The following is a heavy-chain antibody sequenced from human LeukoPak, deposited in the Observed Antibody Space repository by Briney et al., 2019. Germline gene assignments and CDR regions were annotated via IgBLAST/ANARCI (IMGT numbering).Heavy chain of an antibody. CDR1: GDSISSYY. Sequence: PSETLSLTCTVSGDSISSYYWSWIRQPPGKGLEWVGYIYYSGSTNYNPSLKSRVTISVDTSKNQFSLKLSSVTAADTAVYYCARQGWGGHHDYWGQGTLVTVSS. CDR3: ARQGWGGHHDY. D-gene: IGHD3-16*01. CDR2: IYYSGST. V-gene: IGHV4-59*01. J-gene: IGHJ4*02.